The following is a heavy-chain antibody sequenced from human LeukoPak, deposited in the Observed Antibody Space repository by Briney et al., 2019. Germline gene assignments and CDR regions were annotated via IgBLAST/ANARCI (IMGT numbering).Heavy chain of an antibody. CDR2: IYHSGST. CDR1: GYSISSGYY. CDR3: ARVDIAAAADY. D-gene: IGHD2-2*03. Sequence: SETLSLTCTVSGYSISSGYYWGWIRQPPGKGLEWIGSIYHSGSTYYNPSLKSRVTISVDTSKNQSSLKLSSVTAADTAVYYCARVDIAAAADYWGQGTLVTVSS. V-gene: IGHV4-38-2*02. J-gene: IGHJ4*02.